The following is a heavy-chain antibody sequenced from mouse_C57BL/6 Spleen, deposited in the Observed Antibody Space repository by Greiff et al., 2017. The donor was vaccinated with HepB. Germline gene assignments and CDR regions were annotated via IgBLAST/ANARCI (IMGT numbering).Heavy chain of an antibody. CDR2: IDPENGDT. J-gene: IGHJ4*01. V-gene: IGHV14-4*01. CDR3: TSKGSSPYYAMDY. D-gene: IGHD1-1*01. Sequence: EVQLQQSGAELVRPGASVKLSCTASGFNIKDDYMHWVKQRPEQGLEWIGWIDPENGDTEYASKFQGKATITADTSSNTAYLQLSSLTSEDTAVYYCTSKGSSPYYAMDYWGQGTSVTVSS. CDR1: GFNIKDDY.